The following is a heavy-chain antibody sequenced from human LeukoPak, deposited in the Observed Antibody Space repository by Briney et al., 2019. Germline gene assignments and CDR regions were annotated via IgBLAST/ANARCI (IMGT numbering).Heavy chain of an antibody. CDR3: ARETKAGYSSSWYRGDYFDY. CDR1: GGSISSGGYY. D-gene: IGHD6-13*01. Sequence: SETLSLTCTVSGGSISSGGYYWSWIRQHPGKGLEWIGYIYYSGSTYYNPSLKSRVTISVDTSKNQSSLKLSSVTAADTAVYYCARETKAGYSSSWYRGDYFDYWGQGTLVTVSS. CDR2: IYYSGST. J-gene: IGHJ4*02. V-gene: IGHV4-31*03.